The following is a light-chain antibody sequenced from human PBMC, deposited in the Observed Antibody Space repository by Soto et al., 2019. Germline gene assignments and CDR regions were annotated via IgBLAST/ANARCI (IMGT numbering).Light chain of an antibody. Sequence: QAVVTQSSSASASLGSSVKLTCTLSSGHTNYIIAWHQQQPGKAPQDLMKVVSRGIYNKGSGVPDRFSGSSSAAARYLTIANLQYEDEADYCCDNWDSNNWVFGGGTKLTVL. J-gene: IGLJ3*02. CDR2: VVSRGIY. CDR3: DNWDSNNWV. V-gene: IGLV4-60*02. CDR1: SGHTNYI.